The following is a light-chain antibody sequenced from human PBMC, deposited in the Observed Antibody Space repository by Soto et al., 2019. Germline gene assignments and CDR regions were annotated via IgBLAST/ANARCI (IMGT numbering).Light chain of an antibody. V-gene: IGLV4-69*01. CDR3: QTWVTGIHV. CDR2: VNSDGSH. J-gene: IGLJ1*01. CDR1: SGHSSYA. Sequence: QPVLTQSPSASASLGASVKLTCTLSSGHSSYAIAWHQQQPEKGPRCLMKVNSDGSHSKGDGIPDRFSGSSSGAERYLTISSLQYEDEADYYCQTWVTGIHVFGTGTKLTVL.